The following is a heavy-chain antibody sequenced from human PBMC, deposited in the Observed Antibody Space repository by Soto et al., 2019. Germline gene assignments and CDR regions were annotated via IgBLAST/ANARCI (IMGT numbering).Heavy chain of an antibody. J-gene: IGHJ6*03. CDR3: AKQRNYVHYYCYMHV. CDR1: GFTFSSYA. Sequence: EVQLLESGGGLVQPGGSLRLSCAASGFTFSSYAMSWVRQAPGKGLEWVSAISGSGGSTYYADSVKGRVTISRDNSKNTLYQQMNSLRAEDTAVYHCAKQRNYVHYYCYMHVWGKVTTVTLSS. V-gene: IGHV3-23*01. D-gene: IGHD3-16*01. CDR2: ISGSGGST.